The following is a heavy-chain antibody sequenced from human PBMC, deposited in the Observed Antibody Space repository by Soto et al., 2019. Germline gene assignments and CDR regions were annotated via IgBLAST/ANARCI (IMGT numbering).Heavy chain of an antibody. Sequence: DVQLLESGGGLVQPEGSLRLSCAASGFTFSSYAMGWVRQGPGKGLEWVAVVSIGGSTHYADSVRGRFTIPRDNSKNTLALQMHSLTAEHTAVYFCAKRRGAGGHFDYWRQRALVTLSS. J-gene: IGHJ4*02. V-gene: IGHV3-23*01. D-gene: IGHD2-15*01. CDR3: AKRRGAGGHFDY. CDR2: VSIGGST. CDR1: GFTFSSYA.